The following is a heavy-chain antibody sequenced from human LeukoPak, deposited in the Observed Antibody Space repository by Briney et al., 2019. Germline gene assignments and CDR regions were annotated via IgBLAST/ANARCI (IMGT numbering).Heavy chain of an antibody. CDR2: ISSSSSYI. J-gene: IGHJ4*02. V-gene: IGHV3-21*01. CDR1: GFSFSQYA. D-gene: IGHD2-2*01. CDR3: ARGTDIVVVPAAYY. Sequence: GGSLRLSCAASGFSFSQYAMHWVRQAPGKGLEWVSSISSSSSYIYYADSVKGRFTISRDNAKNSLYLQMNSLRAEDTAVYYCARGTDIVVVPAAYYWGQGTLVTVSS.